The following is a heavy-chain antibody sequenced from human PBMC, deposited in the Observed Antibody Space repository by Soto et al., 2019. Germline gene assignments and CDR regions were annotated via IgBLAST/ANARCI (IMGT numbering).Heavy chain of an antibody. CDR1: GFKFSTYG. V-gene: IGHV3-30*18. D-gene: IGHD1-26*01. J-gene: IGHJ6*02. Sequence: QVQLVESGGGVVQPGRSLRLSCGASGFKFSTYGMHWVRQAPGKGLEWVAVISYDGNNKDYADSVKGRFTISRDNSKNTSYLQMNGLRAEDTAVYYCAKGLVGYGFGVQDYYFGMDVWGQGTTVAVSS. CDR2: ISYDGNNK. CDR3: AKGLVGYGFGVQDYYFGMDV.